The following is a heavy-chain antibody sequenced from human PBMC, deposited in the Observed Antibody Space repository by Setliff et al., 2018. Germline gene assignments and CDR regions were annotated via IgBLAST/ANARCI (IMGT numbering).Heavy chain of an antibody. CDR3: ARHWDFCGGNCPHNSIDY. J-gene: IGHJ4*02. Sequence: SETLSLTCTVSGGSISRYHWSWIRQPPGKGLEWIGYIQTSGTTNYNPSLKSRVTISVDTSKNQFSLRLKSVTAADTAVYYCARHWDFCGGNCPHNSIDYWGRGALVTVSS. D-gene: IGHD2-21*02. CDR2: IQTSGTT. V-gene: IGHV4-59*08. CDR1: GGSISRYH.